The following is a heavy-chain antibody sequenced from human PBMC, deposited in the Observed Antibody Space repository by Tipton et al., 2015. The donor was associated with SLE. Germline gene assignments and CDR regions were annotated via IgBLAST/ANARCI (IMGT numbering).Heavy chain of an antibody. CDR2: ISVYNGNM. J-gene: IGHJ4*02. V-gene: IGHV1-18*01. D-gene: IGHD2-2*01. CDR1: GYTFSSFG. Sequence: QLVQSGAEVKKPGASVKVSCKASGYTFSSFGITWVRQAPGQGLEWMGWISVYNGNMNYAQNFQGRVTMTTDTSRSIAYMELRSLRSDDTALYYCARGRTYQSRSFDYWGQGTLVTVSS. CDR3: ARGRTYQSRSFDY.